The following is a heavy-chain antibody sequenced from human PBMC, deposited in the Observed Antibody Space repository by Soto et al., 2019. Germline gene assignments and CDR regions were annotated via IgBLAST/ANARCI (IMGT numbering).Heavy chain of an antibody. D-gene: IGHD6-13*01. Sequence: ASVKVCCKASGDTFTSYAMHWVRQAPGQRLEWMGWINAGNGNTKYSQKFQGRVTITRDTSASTAYMELSSLRSEDTAVYYCARGWNSSWTFDWFDPWGQGTLVTVSS. V-gene: IGHV1-3*01. CDR3: ARGWNSSWTFDWFDP. CDR2: INAGNGNT. J-gene: IGHJ5*02. CDR1: GDTFTSYA.